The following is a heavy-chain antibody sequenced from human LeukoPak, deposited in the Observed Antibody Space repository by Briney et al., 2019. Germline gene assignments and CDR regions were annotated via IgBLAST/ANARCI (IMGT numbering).Heavy chain of an antibody. J-gene: IGHJ5*02. CDR2: NNPSGGST. V-gene: IGHV1-46*01. CDR1: GYIFTSYF. CDR3: ARALPHRRLMDTTMEQHWFDP. D-gene: IGHD5-18*01. Sequence: ASVKVSCKASGYIFTSYFMHWVRQASGQGLEWMGQNNPSGGSTRYAQKFQGRVTMTRDMSTSTVYMELSSLRSEDTAVYYCARALPHRRLMDTTMEQHWFDPWGQGTLVTVSS.